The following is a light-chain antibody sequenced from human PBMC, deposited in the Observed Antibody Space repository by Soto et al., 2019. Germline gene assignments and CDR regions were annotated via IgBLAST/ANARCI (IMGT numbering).Light chain of an antibody. V-gene: IGKV1-5*03. CDR3: QQYNSYPLT. CDR2: KAS. Sequence: DIQMTQSPSTLSASVGDRVTITCRASQSISSWLAWYQQKPGKAPNLLIYKASSLESGVTSRFSGSGSGTEFTLSISILQPDDFANSYCQQYNSYPLTFGGGTKVEIK. J-gene: IGKJ4*01. CDR1: QSISSW.